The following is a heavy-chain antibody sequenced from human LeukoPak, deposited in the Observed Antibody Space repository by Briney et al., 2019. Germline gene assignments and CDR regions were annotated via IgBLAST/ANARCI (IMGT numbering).Heavy chain of an antibody. CDR1: GSFFTSYW. CDR2: IDHSDTYT. D-gene: IGHD2-2*01. Sequence: GESLRFSCTASGSFFTSYWISGGRQTPGKGVLWMGRIDHSDTYTNYSSSYHGLATISANNSTSTAYPQWSSLNTSDTAMSYCAVGAAGCSSTSCYHYWGQGTLVTVSS. V-gene: IGHV5-10-1*01. CDR3: AVGAAGCSSTSCYHY. J-gene: IGHJ4*02.